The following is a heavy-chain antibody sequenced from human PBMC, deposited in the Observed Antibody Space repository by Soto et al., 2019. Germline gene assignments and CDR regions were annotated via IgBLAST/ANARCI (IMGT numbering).Heavy chain of an antibody. CDR1: SGSISSRNW. V-gene: IGHV4-4*02. D-gene: IGHD3-3*01. CDR2: IYHGGST. J-gene: IGHJ6*04. CDR3: GRAIEGDKDVWSGFAMYV. Sequence: QVQLQESGPGLVKPSGTLSLTCAVSSGSISSRNWWSWVRQPPGKGLEWIGEIYHGGSTNYSPSLKSRGSISVDKSKHQFALKLGSVTAADTAVYYCGRAIEGDKDVWSGFAMYVWGTGNTVTVSS.